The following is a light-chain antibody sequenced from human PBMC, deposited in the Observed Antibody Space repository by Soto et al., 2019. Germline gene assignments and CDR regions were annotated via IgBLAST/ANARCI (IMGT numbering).Light chain of an antibody. CDR2: GAS. J-gene: IGKJ5*01. Sequence: EIVLTQSPCTLSLSPGERATLSCRASQSVSSSYLAWYQQKPGQAPRLLIYGASSRATGIPDRFSGSGSGTDFTLTISRLEPEDFAVYSCQQYGSPPTTFGQGTRLEIK. CDR1: QSVSSSY. CDR3: QQYGSPPTT. V-gene: IGKV3-20*01.